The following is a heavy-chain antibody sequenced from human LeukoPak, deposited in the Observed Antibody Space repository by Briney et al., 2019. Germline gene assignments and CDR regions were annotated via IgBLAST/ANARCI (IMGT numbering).Heavy chain of an antibody. D-gene: IGHD6-13*01. CDR1: GGSFSGYY. Sequence: SETLSLTCAVYGGSFSGYYWSWIRQHPGKGLEWIGYIYYSGSTYYNPSLKSRVTISVDTSKNQFSLKLSSVTAADTAVYYCARRYSSSWYPFDYWGQGTLVTVSS. CDR2: IYYSGST. V-gene: IGHV4-31*11. J-gene: IGHJ4*02. CDR3: ARRYSSSWYPFDY.